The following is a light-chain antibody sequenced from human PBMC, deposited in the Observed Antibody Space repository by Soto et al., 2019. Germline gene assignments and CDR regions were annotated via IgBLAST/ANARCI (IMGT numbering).Light chain of an antibody. CDR3: QQYNNWPPYT. CDR2: GAS. Sequence: EIVMTQSPATLSVSPGEKATLSCRASQSVSSYLAWYQQKPGQAPRLLIYGASSRATGIPARFSGSGSGTEFTLTVSSLQSEDFAVYYCQQYNNWPPYTFGLGTKLEIK. CDR1: QSVSSY. J-gene: IGKJ2*01. V-gene: IGKV3-15*01.